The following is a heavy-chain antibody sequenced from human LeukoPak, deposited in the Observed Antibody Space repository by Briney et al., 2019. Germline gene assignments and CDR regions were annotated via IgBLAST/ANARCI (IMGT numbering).Heavy chain of an antibody. V-gene: IGHV1-46*01. J-gene: IGHJ5*02. D-gene: IGHD2-2*01. Sequence: ASVKVSCKASGYTFTRYYIHWVRQAPGQGLEWMGIIHPSSGSTSYAQKFEGRVTLTRDTSTSTVYMELISLRSEDTAVYYCARDSDTSSLADPWGQGTLVTVSS. CDR2: IHPSSGST. CDR3: ARDSDTSSLADP. CDR1: GYTFTRYY.